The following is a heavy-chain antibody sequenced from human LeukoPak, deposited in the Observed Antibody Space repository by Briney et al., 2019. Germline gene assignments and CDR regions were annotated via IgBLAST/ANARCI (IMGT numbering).Heavy chain of an antibody. J-gene: IGHJ4*02. CDR3: ARDQEGFDY. CDR2: IYPRDGST. CDR1: GYTFTSNY. Sequence: ASVKVSCKASGYTFTSNYIHWVRQAPGQGLEWMGMIYPRDGSTSYAQKFQGKVTVTRDTSTSTVHMELSGLRSEDTAVYYCARDQEGFDYWGQGTLVTVSS. V-gene: IGHV1-46*01.